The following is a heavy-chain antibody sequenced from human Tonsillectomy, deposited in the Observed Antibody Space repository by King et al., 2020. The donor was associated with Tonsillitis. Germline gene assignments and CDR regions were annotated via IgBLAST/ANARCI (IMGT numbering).Heavy chain of an antibody. J-gene: IGHJ4*02. V-gene: IGHV3-48*01. CDR2: ISHDTNVI. Sequence: VQLVESGGGLVQPGGSLRLSCAASVFTFSGYCMNWVRQAPGKGLEWISYISHDTNVIYYADSVKGRFTISRDNAKNSLYLQMNSLRAADTAVYYCVRDYSWAFDYWGQGTLVTVSS. CDR1: VFTFSGYC. CDR3: VRDYSWAFDY. D-gene: IGHD2-15*01.